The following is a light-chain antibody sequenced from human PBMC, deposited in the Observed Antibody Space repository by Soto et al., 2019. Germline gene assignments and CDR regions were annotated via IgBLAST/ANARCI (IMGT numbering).Light chain of an antibody. CDR2: AAS. J-gene: IGKJ2*01. V-gene: IGKV3-15*01. CDR1: QTVNNY. Sequence: EVVLTQSPATLSVSPGERVTLSCRASQTVNNYLAWFQQKPDQAPRLLIYAASTRASGIPARFSGSGSGTEFTLTISSLQSEDFAVYYCQQYNDWPPYTFGQGTKVEIK. CDR3: QQYNDWPPYT.